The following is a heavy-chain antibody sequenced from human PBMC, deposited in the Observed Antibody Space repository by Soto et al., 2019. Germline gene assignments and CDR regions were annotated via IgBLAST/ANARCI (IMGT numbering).Heavy chain of an antibody. D-gene: IGHD3-16*01. CDR2: INAGNGNT. CDR3: ARELIPPSGYYYMDV. V-gene: IGHV1-3*01. J-gene: IGHJ6*03. Sequence: ASVTASCTDSGDTITSYAIHLVRQAPEQRLEWMGWINAGNGNTKYSQKFQGRVTITRDTSASTAYMELSSLRSEDTAVYYCARELIPPSGYYYMDVWGKGTTVTVSS. CDR1: GDTITSYA.